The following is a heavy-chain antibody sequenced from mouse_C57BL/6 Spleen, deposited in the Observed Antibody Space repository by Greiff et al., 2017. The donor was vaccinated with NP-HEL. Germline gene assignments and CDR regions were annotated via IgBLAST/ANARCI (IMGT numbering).Heavy chain of an antibody. J-gene: IGHJ1*03. CDR3: ARDYDGGGWYFDV. V-gene: IGHV5-4*01. D-gene: IGHD2-12*01. CDR1: GFTFSSYA. CDR2: ISDGGSYT. Sequence: EVMLVESGGGLVKPGGSLKLSCAASGFTFSSYAMSWVRQTPEKRLEWVATISDGGSYTYYPDNVKGRFTISRDNAKNNLYLQMSHLKSEDTAMYYCARDYDGGGWYFDVWGTGTTVTVSS.